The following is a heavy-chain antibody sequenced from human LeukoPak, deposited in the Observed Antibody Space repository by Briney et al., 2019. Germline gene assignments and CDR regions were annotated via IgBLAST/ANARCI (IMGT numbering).Heavy chain of an antibody. CDR1: GGSISNYY. CDR2: IYYSGST. CDR3: ARDLVIVVVPAPSGFDP. Sequence: SETLSLTCTVSGGSISNYYWSWIRQPPGKGLEWIGYIYYSGSTNYNPSLKSRVTISVDTSKNQFSLKLSSVTAADTAVYYCARDLVIVVVPAPSGFDPWGQGTLVTVSS. J-gene: IGHJ5*02. D-gene: IGHD2-2*01. V-gene: IGHV4-59*01.